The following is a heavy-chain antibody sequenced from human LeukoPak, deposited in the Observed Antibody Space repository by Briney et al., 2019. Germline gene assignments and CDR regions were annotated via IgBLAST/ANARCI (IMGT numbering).Heavy chain of an antibody. CDR3: ARAPFHLVGATDRDANFDY. CDR2: INPNSGGT. V-gene: IGHV1-2*02. J-gene: IGHJ4*02. D-gene: IGHD1-26*01. CDR1: GYTFTGYY. Sequence: ASVKVSCKASGYTFTGYYMHWVRQAPGQGLEWMGWINPNSGGTNYAQKFQGRVTMTRNTSISTAYMELSRLRSDDTAVYYCARAPFHLVGATDRDANFDYWGQGTLVTVSS.